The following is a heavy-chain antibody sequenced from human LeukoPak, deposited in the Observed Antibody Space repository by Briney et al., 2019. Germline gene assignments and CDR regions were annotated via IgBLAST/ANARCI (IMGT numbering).Heavy chain of an antibody. CDR1: GFDFSNNG. CDR2: IRYDAANQ. J-gene: IGHJ4*02. D-gene: IGHD6-19*01. Sequence: GGSLRLSCGASGFDFSNNGMHWVRQSPGKGLEWVAFIRYDAANQYYADSVKGRFTISKDNSKNTLYLQMDSLRSEDTAIYHCAKDIAVSDSYFDYWGQGTLVTVSS. CDR3: AKDIAVSDSYFDY. V-gene: IGHV3-30*02.